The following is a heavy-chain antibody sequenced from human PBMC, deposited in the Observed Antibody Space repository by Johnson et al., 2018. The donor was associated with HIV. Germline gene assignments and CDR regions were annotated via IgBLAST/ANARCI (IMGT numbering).Heavy chain of an antibody. CDR1: GFTFSSYG. D-gene: IGHD1-26*01. CDR2: IRYDGSNK. V-gene: IGHV3-30*02. J-gene: IGHJ3*02. CDR3: ARGSGSYGDAFDI. Sequence: QMQLVESGGGVVQPGWSLRLSCAASGFTFSSYGMHWVRQAPGKGLEWVAFIRYDGSNKYYADSVKGRFTISRENAKNSLYLQMNSLRAGDTAVYYCARGSGSYGDAFDIWGQGTMVTVSS.